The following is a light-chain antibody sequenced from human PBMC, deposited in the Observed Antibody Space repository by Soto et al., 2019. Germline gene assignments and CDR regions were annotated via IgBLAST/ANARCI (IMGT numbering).Light chain of an antibody. CDR3: QQYSSDST. Sequence: DIQMTQSPSTLSASVGDRVTITCRASQSVNSWLAWYQQKPGKAPKLLIYRASSLENGVPSRFGGRGSVTEFIFTISSLQPDDSATYYCQQYSSDSTFGQGTKVEIK. V-gene: IGKV1-5*03. J-gene: IGKJ1*01. CDR2: RAS. CDR1: QSVNSW.